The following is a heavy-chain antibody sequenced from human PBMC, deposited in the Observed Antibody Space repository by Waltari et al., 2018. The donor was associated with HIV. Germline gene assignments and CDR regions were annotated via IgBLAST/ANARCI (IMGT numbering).Heavy chain of an antibody. J-gene: IGHJ4*02. V-gene: IGHV4-59*08. CDR3: AGGVGEEPREFDY. D-gene: IGHD1-26*01. CDR2: ISNSGRT. CDR1: GGAITTFH. Sequence: QVKLQESGPGLVKPSETLSLTCSVSGGAITTFHWNWIRQTPGRGLEWIAFISNSGRTSYTPSLRSRVMISVDTPNNQFALKLNSVTAADTAIYFCAGGVGEEPREFDYWGRGTLVTVSS.